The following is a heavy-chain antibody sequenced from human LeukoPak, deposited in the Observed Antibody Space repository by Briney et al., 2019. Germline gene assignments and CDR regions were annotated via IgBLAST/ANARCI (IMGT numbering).Heavy chain of an antibody. Sequence: PGGSLRLSCAASGFTFNSYAMSWVRQAPGKGLEWVSAISGSGGTTYYADSVKGRFTISRDNSKNTLYLQLNSLRAGDTAVYYCAKDRAAAGIYYFHYGGQGTLVTVSS. CDR2: ISGSGGTT. J-gene: IGHJ4*02. CDR1: GFTFNSYA. CDR3: AKDRAAAGIYYFHY. V-gene: IGHV3-23*01. D-gene: IGHD6-13*01.